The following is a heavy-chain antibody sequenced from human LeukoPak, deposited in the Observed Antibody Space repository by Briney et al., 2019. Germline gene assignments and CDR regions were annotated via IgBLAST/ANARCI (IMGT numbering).Heavy chain of an antibody. CDR1: GGSFSGYS. CDR2: INHSGST. Sequence: PSETLSLTCAVYGGSFSGYSWSWIRQPPGKGLEWIREINHSGSTNYNPSLKSRVTISVDTSKNQFSLKLSSVTAADTAVYYCARQTTGGWADFDYWGQGTLVTVSS. D-gene: IGHD4-17*01. V-gene: IGHV4-34*01. CDR3: ARQTTGGWADFDY. J-gene: IGHJ4*02.